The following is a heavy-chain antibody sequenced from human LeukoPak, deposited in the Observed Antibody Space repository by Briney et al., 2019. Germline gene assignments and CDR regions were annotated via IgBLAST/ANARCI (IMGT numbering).Heavy chain of an antibody. J-gene: IGHJ4*02. CDR1: GYSLTNYW. D-gene: IGHD6-19*01. V-gene: IGHV5-10-1*01. Sequence: PGESLRISCKGSGYSLTNYWISWVRQMPGKGLEWIGKIDPSNSYTKYSPSFQGHLTISVDRSISTAYLQWSGLKASDTAIYFCARHSGIGSAWYHFDFWGQATVVTVSS. CDR2: IDPSNSYT. CDR3: ARHSGIGSAWYHFDF.